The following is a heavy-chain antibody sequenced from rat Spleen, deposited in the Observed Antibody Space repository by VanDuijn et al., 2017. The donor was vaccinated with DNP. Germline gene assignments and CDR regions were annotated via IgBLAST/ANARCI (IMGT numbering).Heavy chain of an antibody. CDR1: DYSITSDY. V-gene: IGHV3-1*01. Sequence: EMQLQESGPGLVKPSQSLSLTCSVTDYSITSDYWGWIRKFPGNKMEWIGHINYSGRISYNPSLTGRISITRDTSKNQFFLQVNSVTPDDTATYYCARGYYAGGYYYSWGQGVMVTVSS. CDR2: INYSGRI. D-gene: IGHD1-12*02. CDR3: ARGYYAGGYYYS. J-gene: IGHJ2*01.